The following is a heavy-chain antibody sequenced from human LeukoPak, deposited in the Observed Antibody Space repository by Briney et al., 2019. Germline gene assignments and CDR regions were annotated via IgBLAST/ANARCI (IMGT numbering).Heavy chain of an antibody. D-gene: IGHD5-24*01. J-gene: IGHJ4*02. CDR3: TRGGGWLIDF. CDR2: IYYSGST. V-gene: IGHV4-59*01. CDR1: GGSISSYY. Sequence: SETLSLTCTVSGGSISSYYWSWIRQPPGKGLEWIGYIYYSGSTNYNPSLKSRVTISVDTSKNQFSLKLSSVTAADTAVYFCTRGGGWLIDFWGRGTLVTVSS.